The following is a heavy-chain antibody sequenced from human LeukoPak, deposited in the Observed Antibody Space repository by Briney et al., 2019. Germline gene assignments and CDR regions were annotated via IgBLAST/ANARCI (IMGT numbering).Heavy chain of an antibody. CDR3: ARDSGYNAFDY. CDR1: GGSISSYY. Sequence: SETLSLTCTVSGGSISSYYWSWIRQPPGEGLEWIGYIYYSGITNYNPSLKSRVTMSVDTSKNQFSLKLSSVTAADTAMYYCARDSGYNAFDYWGQGTLVTVSS. V-gene: IGHV4-59*01. D-gene: IGHD5-12*01. J-gene: IGHJ4*02. CDR2: IYYSGIT.